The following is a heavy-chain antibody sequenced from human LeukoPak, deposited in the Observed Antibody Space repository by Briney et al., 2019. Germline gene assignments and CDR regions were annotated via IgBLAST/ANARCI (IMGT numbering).Heavy chain of an antibody. Sequence: GGSLRLSCAASGFTFSYYGMHWVRQAPGKGLEWVAVILNDGSNEYYADSVKGRFTISRDNSRNTLFLRVNSLGAEDTAMYYCAKDRGSGSYFIEDWGQGTLVTVSS. CDR3: AKDRGSGSYFIED. CDR1: GFTFSYYG. V-gene: IGHV3-30*18. J-gene: IGHJ4*02. D-gene: IGHD3-10*01. CDR2: ILNDGSNE.